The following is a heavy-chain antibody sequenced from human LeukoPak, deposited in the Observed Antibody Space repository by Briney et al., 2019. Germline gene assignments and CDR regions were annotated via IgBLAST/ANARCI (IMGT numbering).Heavy chain of an antibody. CDR3: ARGGGGNPYYFDY. V-gene: IGHV3-21*01. D-gene: IGHD4-23*01. CDR2: TGSGSSYI. CDR1: GFTFSSYS. J-gene: IGHJ4*02. Sequence: PGGSLRLSCAASGFTFSSYSMNWVRQAPGKGLEWVSSTGSGSSYIYHADSVKGRFTISRDNAKNSLYLQMNSLRAEDTAVYYCARGGGGNPYYFDYWGQGTLVTVSS.